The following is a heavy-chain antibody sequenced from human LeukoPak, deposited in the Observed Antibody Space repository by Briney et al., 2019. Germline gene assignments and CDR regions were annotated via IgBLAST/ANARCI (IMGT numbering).Heavy chain of an antibody. Sequence: GGSLRLSCAASGFTFSSYEMNWVRQAPGKGLEWVSYISSSGSTIYYANSVKGRFTISRDNAKNSLYLQMNSLRAEDTAVYYCARGDYYFDYWGQGTLVTVSS. V-gene: IGHV3-48*03. CDR2: ISSSGSTI. CDR1: GFTFSSYE. J-gene: IGHJ4*02. CDR3: ARGDYYFDY.